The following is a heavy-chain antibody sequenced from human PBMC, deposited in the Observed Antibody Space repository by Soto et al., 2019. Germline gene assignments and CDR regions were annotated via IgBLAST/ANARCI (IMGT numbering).Heavy chain of an antibody. D-gene: IGHD3-9*01. Sequence: TLSLTGTLPGGSISTGDYYSSFSCHPPLNALDCIGYIYYSGSTYYNPSLKSRVTISVDTSKNQFSLKLRSVTAADTAVYYCARVAAGFYYDILTGSLKWFDPWGQGTLVTVP. J-gene: IGHJ5*02. CDR2: IYYSGST. CDR3: ARVAAGFYYDILTGSLKWFDP. V-gene: IGHV4-30-4*01. CDR1: GGSISTGDYY.